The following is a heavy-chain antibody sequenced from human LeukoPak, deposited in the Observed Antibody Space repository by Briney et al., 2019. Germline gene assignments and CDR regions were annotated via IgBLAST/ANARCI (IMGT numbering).Heavy chain of an antibody. CDR1: GGSISSSSYS. CDR3: ATQTSIAAPWDY. J-gene: IGHJ4*02. D-gene: IGHD6-6*01. Sequence: SETLSLTCTVSGGSISSSSYSWGWIRQPPGKGLEWIGSIYYSGSTYYNPSLKSRVTISVDTSKNQFSLKLSSVTAADTAVYYCATQTSIAAPWDYWGQGTLVTVSS. V-gene: IGHV4-39*07. CDR2: IYYSGST.